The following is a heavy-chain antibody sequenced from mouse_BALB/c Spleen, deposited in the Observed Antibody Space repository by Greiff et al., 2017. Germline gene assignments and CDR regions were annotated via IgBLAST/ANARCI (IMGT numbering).Heavy chain of an antibody. D-gene: IGHD3-1*01. J-gene: IGHJ3*01. V-gene: IGHV1-15*01. Sequence: VQLQQSGAELVRPGASVTLSCKASGYTFTDYEMHWVKQTPVHGLEWIGAIDPETGGTAYNQKFKGKATLTADKSSSTAYMELRSLTSEDSAVYYCTRTGGSPFAYWGQGTLVTVSA. CDR1: GYTFTDYE. CDR3: TRTGGSPFAY. CDR2: IDPETGGT.